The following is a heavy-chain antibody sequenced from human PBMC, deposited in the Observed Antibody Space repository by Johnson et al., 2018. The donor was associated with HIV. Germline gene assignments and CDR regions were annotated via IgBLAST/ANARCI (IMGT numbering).Heavy chain of an antibody. CDR3: AKDQHMVVVTADDAFDI. V-gene: IGHV3-30*02. CDR1: GFTFSSYG. D-gene: IGHD2-21*02. J-gene: IGHJ3*02. Sequence: QLVESGGGVVQPGGSLRLSCAASGFTFSSYGMHWVRQAPGKGLEWVAFIRYDGSNKYYADSVKGRFTISRDNSKNTLYLQMNSLRAEDTAVYYCAKDQHMVVVTADDAFDIWGQGTRVTVSS. CDR2: IRYDGSNK.